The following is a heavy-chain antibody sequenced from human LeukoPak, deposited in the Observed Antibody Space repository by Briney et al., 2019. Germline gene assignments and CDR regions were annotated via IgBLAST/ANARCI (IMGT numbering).Heavy chain of an antibody. D-gene: IGHD6-25*01. CDR2: VSGSGGST. CDR3: AKSNGYRGYNWFDP. Sequence: TGGSLSLSCAASGFTFGSYAMGWVRQAPGKGLEWVSSVSGSGGSTYYADSVKGRFTISRDNSNNTLYLQMNSLGAEDRAVYYCAKSNGYRGYNWFDPWGQGTLVTVSS. J-gene: IGHJ5*02. V-gene: IGHV3-23*01. CDR1: GFTFGSYA.